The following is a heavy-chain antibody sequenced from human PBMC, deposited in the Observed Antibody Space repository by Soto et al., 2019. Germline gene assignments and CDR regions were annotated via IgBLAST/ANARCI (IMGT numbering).Heavy chain of an antibody. V-gene: IGHV4-4*02. D-gene: IGHD6-13*01. J-gene: IGHJ4*02. Sequence: PAETLSLTCAVSGDSISSDKWWGGIRQPPGKGLQWIGEIYHSGSTKYNPSLKSRVIISVDKSKNQFSLKLSSVTDADTAVYYCARGETQQQRDYWGQGTLVTVS. CDR3: ARGETQQQRDY. CDR2: IYHSGST. CDR1: GDSISSDKW.